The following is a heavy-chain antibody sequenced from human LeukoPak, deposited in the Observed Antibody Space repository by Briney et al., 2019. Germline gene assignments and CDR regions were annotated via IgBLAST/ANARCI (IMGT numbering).Heavy chain of an antibody. Sequence: ASVKVSCKASGYTFTSYYTYWVRQAPGQGLEWMGIINPSGGSTSYAQKFQGRVTMTRDTSTSTVYMELSSLRSEDTAVYYCARADLKTAMVTGFTDYWGQGTLVTVSS. CDR3: ARADLKTAMVTGFTDY. CDR2: INPSGGST. J-gene: IGHJ4*02. D-gene: IGHD5-18*01. V-gene: IGHV1-46*01. CDR1: GYTFTSYY.